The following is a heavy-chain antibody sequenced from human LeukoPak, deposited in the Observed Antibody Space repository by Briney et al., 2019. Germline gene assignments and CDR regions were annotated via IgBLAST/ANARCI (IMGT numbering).Heavy chain of an antibody. J-gene: IGHJ3*01. D-gene: IGHD3/OR15-3a*01. CDR3: ARRGLVAGIYDLVYGFDL. CDR2: VNPDTGNT. CDR1: GFSFTTFH. Sequence: GASVKVSCKAAGFSFTTFHINWVRQAPGQGPEWMGWVNPDTGNTGLAQKFQGRVTITQKSSETTVYMELSSLTSEDTAVYYCARRGLVAGIYDLVYGFDLWGQGTMVTVSS. V-gene: IGHV1-8*03.